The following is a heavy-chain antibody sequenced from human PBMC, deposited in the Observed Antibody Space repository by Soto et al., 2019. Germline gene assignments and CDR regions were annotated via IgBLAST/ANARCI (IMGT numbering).Heavy chain of an antibody. CDR3: ARAGDYDTVDAFDI. V-gene: IGHV1-69*13. Sequence: SVKVSCKASGGTFSSYAISWVRQAPGQGLEWMGGIIPIFGTANYAQKFQGRVTITADESTSTAYMELSSLRSEDTAVYYCARAGDYDTVDAFDIWGQGTMVTVSS. D-gene: IGHD3-22*01. CDR2: IIPIFGTA. J-gene: IGHJ3*02. CDR1: GGTFSSYA.